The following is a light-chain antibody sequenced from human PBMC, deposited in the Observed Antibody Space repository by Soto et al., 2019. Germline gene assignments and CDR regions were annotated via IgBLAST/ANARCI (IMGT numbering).Light chain of an antibody. CDR3: QQYGSSPHT. CDR2: GAS. V-gene: IGKV3-20*01. Sequence: DIVLTQSPGTLSLSPGERATLSCRASQSVSSSYLAWYLQKPGQAPRLLIYGASKRAAGIPDRFSGSESATYFTLTISGLEPEDFAVYYCQQYGSSPHTFGQGTKLEIK. J-gene: IGKJ2*01. CDR1: QSVSSSY.